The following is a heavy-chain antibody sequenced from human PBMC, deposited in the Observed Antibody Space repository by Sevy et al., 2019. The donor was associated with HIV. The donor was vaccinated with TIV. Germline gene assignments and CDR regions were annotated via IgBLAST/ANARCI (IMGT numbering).Heavy chain of an antibody. CDR2: TSTTDLVT. J-gene: IGHJ4*02. CDR3: ARGKGGYGYGLNY. V-gene: IGHV3-23*01. Sequence: GESLKISCAASGFTFSSYPMTWVRQAPGKGLEWVSTTSTTDLVTYYADSVKGRFTISRDNSENTLYLQMNSLRVEDTAVYYCARGKGGYGYGLNYWGQGTLVTVSS. D-gene: IGHD5-18*01. CDR1: GFTFSSYP.